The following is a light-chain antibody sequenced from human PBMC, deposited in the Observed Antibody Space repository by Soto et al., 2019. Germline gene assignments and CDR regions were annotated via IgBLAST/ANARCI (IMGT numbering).Light chain of an antibody. Sequence: DIEMTQSPSTLSASVGDRVTITCRASRSIRSWLAWYQQKPGKAPKLLISDASNLESGVPSAFSGSGSGTEYTLTISSLQPEDIATYYCQQYNSYPWTFGQGTKVEIK. V-gene: IGKV1-5*01. J-gene: IGKJ1*01. CDR3: QQYNSYPWT. CDR2: DAS. CDR1: RSIRSW.